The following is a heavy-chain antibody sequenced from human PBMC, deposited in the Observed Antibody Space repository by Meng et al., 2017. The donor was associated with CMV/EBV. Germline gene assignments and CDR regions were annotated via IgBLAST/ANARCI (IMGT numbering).Heavy chain of an antibody. V-gene: IGHV1-2*02. CDR2: IKNKNREK. D-gene: IGHD5-18*01. CDR1: GDTLRGYI. Sequence: SCTADGDTLRGYIIHWKRQDKGQRKEWMGRIKNKNREKKYAERFKGRVTMTRDTSTNTVYMELDSLRFVDTAIYYCAKDESNGYTDYWGPGTLVTVSS. J-gene: IGHJ4*02. CDR3: AKDESNGYTDY.